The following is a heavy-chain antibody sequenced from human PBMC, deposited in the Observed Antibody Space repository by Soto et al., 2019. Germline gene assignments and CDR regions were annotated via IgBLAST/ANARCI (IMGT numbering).Heavy chain of an antibody. V-gene: IGHV3-66*04. CDR3: AKPRSSLQWPPFDP. CDR2: FYGSGST. D-gene: IGHD6-19*01. J-gene: IGHJ5*02. Sequence: PGGSLRLSCVASGFTVDSNSISWVRQAPGKGLEWVSVFYGSGSTHYSDSVKDRFTITRDNSKNTLYLQMNSLRVEDTAVYYCAKPRSSLQWPPFDPWGHGTLVTVSS. CDR1: GFTVDSNS.